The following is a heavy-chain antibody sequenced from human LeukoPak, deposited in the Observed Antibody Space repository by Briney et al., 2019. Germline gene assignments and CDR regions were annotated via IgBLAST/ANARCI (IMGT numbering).Heavy chain of an antibody. CDR1: GYSISSGYY. J-gene: IGHJ5*02. D-gene: IGHD6-13*01. V-gene: IGHV4-38-2*01. CDR2: IYHSGST. Sequence: PSETLSLTCAVSGYSISSGYYWGWIRQPPGRGLEWIGSIYHSGSTYYNPSLNSRVTISVNTCKHQFSLKLSSVPAADTAVYYCARGGIAGDNWFDPWGQGTLVTVSS. CDR3: ARGGIAGDNWFDP.